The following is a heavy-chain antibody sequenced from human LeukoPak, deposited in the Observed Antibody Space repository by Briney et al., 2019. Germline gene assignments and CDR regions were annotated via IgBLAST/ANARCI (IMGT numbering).Heavy chain of an antibody. J-gene: IGHJ4*02. D-gene: IGHD6-13*01. CDR1: GFTFGDYA. CDR3: AREFGSSRWYAWVDY. V-gene: IGHV3-21*01. Sequence: GGSLRLSCTASGFTFGDYAMSWVRQAPGKGLEWVSSISSSSSYIYYADSVKGRFTISRDNAKNSLYLQMNSLRAEDTAVYYCAREFGSSRWYAWVDYWGQGTLVTVSS. CDR2: ISSSSSYI.